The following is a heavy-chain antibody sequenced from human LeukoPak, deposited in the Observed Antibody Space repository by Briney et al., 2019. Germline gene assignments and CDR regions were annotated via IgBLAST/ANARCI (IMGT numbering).Heavy chain of an antibody. CDR3: AGDRSSIWSVCDS. J-gene: IGHJ5*01. Sequence: GGSLRLSCAASGLTFSSYGMHWVRQAPGKGLEWVAVIWHDGSTEYYADSMKSRFNISRDNSKNTLYLQIYSLRAEDTAVYYCAGDRSSIWSVCDSWGQGTLVTVSS. CDR2: IWHDGSTE. CDR1: GLTFSSYG. D-gene: IGHD6-13*01. V-gene: IGHV3-33*01.